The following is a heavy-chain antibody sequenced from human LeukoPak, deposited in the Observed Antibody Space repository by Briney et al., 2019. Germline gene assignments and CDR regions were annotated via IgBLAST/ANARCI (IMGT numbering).Heavy chain of an antibody. Sequence: GGSLRLSCAASGFIFEDYTMHWVRQAPGKTLEWASLISWDGTTYYRDSVKGRFTISRDNSKNSLYLQMDTLTSEDTAFYYCVKDLSYESSGYVFDYWGQGTLVTVSS. CDR1: GFIFEDYT. CDR3: VKDLSYESSGYVFDY. V-gene: IGHV3-43*01. D-gene: IGHD3-22*01. CDR2: ISWDGTT. J-gene: IGHJ4*02.